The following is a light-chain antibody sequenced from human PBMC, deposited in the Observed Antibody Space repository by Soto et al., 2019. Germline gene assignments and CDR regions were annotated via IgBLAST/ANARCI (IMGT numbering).Light chain of an antibody. V-gene: IGKV3-11*01. J-gene: IGKJ3*01. Sequence: IVLTQSRSNMSLSPGERATLSCRASQNIGNFLAWYQHKPGQAPRHLIYDASKRATGIPARFSGSGSGTDFTVTISSLEPADFAVYYCQQRTTWPPLFAFGPGTRVDIK. CDR3: QQRTTWPPLFA. CDR2: DAS. CDR1: QNIGNF.